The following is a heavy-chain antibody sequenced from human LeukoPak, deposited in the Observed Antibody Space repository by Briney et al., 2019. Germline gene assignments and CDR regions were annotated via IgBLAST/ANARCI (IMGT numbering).Heavy chain of an antibody. CDR1: GITFNTYG. CDR3: ARAPTVNYGGPKPFDS. J-gene: IGHJ4*02. CDR2: IWYDGSNK. V-gene: IGHV3-33*01. D-gene: IGHD4-23*01. Sequence: GGSLRLSCAASGITFNTYGMHSMHRVRQAPGKGLEWVAVIWYDGSNKHYADSAKGRFTISRDNSKNTLSLQMNSLRAEDTAVYYCARAPTVNYGGPKPFDSWGQGTLVTVSS.